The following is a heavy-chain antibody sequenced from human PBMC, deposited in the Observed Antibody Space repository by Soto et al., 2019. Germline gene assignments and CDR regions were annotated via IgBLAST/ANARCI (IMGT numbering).Heavy chain of an antibody. CDR3: ANSPLGYCKGRSCYPPHYFDY. D-gene: IGHD2-15*01. Sequence: EVQLLDSGGGLVQPGGSLRLSCAASGFTFSNYAMSWVRQAPGKGLEWVSGVGGSGDSTYYADSVKGRFTISRDNSKDTLYLQMNSLRAEDTAVYYCANSPLGYCKGRSCYPPHYFDYWGQGTLVTVSS. J-gene: IGHJ4*02. V-gene: IGHV3-23*01. CDR1: GFTFSNYA. CDR2: VGGSGDST.